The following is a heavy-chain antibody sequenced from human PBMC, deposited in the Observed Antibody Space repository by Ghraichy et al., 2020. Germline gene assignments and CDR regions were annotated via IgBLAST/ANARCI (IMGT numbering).Heavy chain of an antibody. CDR1: GFTFSSHW. D-gene: IGHD3-22*01. Sequence: GGSLRLSCAASGFTFSSHWMSWVRQAPGKGLEWVANIKQDESEKYYVDSVKGRFTISRGNAKNSLYLQMNSLRVEDTAVYYCARAGEYYYDSSGYYTYWGQGTLVTVSS. CDR3: ARAGEYYYDSSGYYTY. CDR2: IKQDESEK. J-gene: IGHJ4*02. V-gene: IGHV3-7*01.